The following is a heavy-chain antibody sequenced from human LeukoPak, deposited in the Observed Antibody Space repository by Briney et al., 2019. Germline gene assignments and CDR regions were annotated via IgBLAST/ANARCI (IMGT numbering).Heavy chain of an antibody. Sequence: ASVKVSCKASGYTFTSYYMHWVRQAPGQGLEWMGIINPSGGSTSYAQKFQGRVTMTRDTSTSTVYMELSSLRSEDTAVYYCARELRYYYGSGSYLNDYWGQGTLVTVPS. CDR3: ARELRYYYGSGSYLNDY. CDR2: INPSGGST. D-gene: IGHD3-10*01. V-gene: IGHV1-46*01. J-gene: IGHJ4*02. CDR1: GYTFTSYY.